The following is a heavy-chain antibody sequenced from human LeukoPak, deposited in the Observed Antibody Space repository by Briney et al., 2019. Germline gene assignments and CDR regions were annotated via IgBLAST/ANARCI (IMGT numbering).Heavy chain of an antibody. J-gene: IGHJ6*02. D-gene: IGHD3-3*01. Sequence: GAALKVSCRASGYTFTSYGISWVRQAPGQGLEWMGRIIPIFGTANYAQKFQGRVTITADESTSTAYMELSSLRSEDTAVYYCASPRITIFGVDYYGMDVWGQGTTVTVSS. V-gene: IGHV1-69*13. CDR2: IIPIFGTA. CDR3: ASPRITIFGVDYYGMDV. CDR1: GYTFTSYG.